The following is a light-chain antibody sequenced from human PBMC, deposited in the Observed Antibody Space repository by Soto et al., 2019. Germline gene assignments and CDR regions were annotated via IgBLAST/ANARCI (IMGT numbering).Light chain of an antibody. Sequence: QSALTQPRSVSGSPGQSVTISCTGTSSDVGGYNYVSWCQQHPGKAPKLMIYDVSKRPSGVPDRFSGSRSGNTAYLTSSGLQAEDEADYDFCSYVGSYTWVFGGGTKLTVL. J-gene: IGLJ3*02. CDR2: DVS. CDR1: SSDVGGYNY. V-gene: IGLV2-11*01. CDR3: CSYVGSYTWV.